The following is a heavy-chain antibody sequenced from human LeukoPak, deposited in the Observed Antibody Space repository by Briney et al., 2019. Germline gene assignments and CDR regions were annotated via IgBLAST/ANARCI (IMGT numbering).Heavy chain of an antibody. Sequence: SGGSLRLSCSACGFVFSDYYMHWVRQAPGKGLVWVSHINGDGSNVNYADSVKGRFTISRDNAKNTLYLQMSSLRVEDTALYYCGRGKSPAAVDDWGQGTLVTVPS. V-gene: IGHV3-74*01. CDR1: GFVFSDYY. CDR2: INGDGSNV. CDR3: GRGKSPAAVDD. J-gene: IGHJ4*02. D-gene: IGHD2-2*01.